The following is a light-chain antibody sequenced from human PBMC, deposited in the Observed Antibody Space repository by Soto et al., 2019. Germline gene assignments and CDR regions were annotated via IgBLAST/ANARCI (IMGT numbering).Light chain of an antibody. V-gene: IGKV3-15*01. CDR1: QSVDIN. CDR2: GAS. J-gene: IGKJ1*01. CDR3: QQYRSWPRT. Sequence: EIVLTQSPATLSVSPGERVTLSCRASQSVDINLAWCQQKPGQAPRLLIYGASTRATDMSGTFSGRGSGTEFTLTISNVRPEDFEVYYCQQYRSWPRTFGQGTKVDIK.